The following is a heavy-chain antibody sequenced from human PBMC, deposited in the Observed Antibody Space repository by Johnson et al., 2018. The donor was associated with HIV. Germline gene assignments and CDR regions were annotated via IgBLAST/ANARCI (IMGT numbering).Heavy chain of an antibody. CDR2: ISWDGGST. CDR1: GFTFDDYA. Sequence: EVQPVESGGGVVRPGGSLRLSCAASGFTFDDYAMHWVRQAPGKGLEWVSLISWDGGSTYYADSVKGRFTISRDNSKNSLYLQSNSLRAEDTALYYCASSLHYYDSSGYRGAFD. J-gene: IGHJ3*02. D-gene: IGHD3-22*01. CDR3: ASSLHYYDSSGYRGAFD. V-gene: IGHV3-43D*03.